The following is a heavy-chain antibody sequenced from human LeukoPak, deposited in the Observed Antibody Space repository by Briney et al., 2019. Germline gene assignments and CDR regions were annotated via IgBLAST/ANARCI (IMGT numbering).Heavy chain of an antibody. CDR3: ARQQGDYVDY. J-gene: IGHJ4*02. V-gene: IGHV4-34*01. CDR1: GGSFSGYY. CDR2: INHSGST. D-gene: IGHD6-13*01. Sequence: PSETLSLTCAGYGGSFSGYYWSWNRQPPGKGLEWIGEINHSGSTNYNPSLKSRVIISVDTSKNHFSLKLNSVTAADTAVYHCARQQGDYVDYWGQGTLVTVSS.